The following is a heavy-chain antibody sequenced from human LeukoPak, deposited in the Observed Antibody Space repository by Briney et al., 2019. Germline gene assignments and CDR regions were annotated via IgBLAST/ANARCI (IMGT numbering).Heavy chain of an antibody. CDR3: ARSWSGYYTRWYSYVDY. CDR1: GGSISSGSYY. J-gene: IGHJ4*02. CDR2: IYTSGST. Sequence: PSETLSLTCTVSGGSISSGSYYWSWIRQPAGKGLEWIGRIYTSGSTNYNPSLKSRVTISVDTSKNQFSLKLSSVTAADTAVYYCARSWSGYYTRWYSYVDYWGQGTLVTVSS. V-gene: IGHV4-61*02. D-gene: IGHD3-3*01.